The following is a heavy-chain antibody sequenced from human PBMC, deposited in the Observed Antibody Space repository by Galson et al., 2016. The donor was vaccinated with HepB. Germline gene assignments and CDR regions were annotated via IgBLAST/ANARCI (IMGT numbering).Heavy chain of an antibody. CDR2: IKSKTDGGKT. Sequence: LRLSCAASGFTFSNAWMTWVRQAPGKGLEWVGHIKSKTDGGKTEHAAPVKGRFTISRDDSKNTLYLEMSSLKIEDTAVYYCIPTVSFWTGPYGIQVWGQGTTVTVSS. CDR3: IPTVSFWTGPYGIQV. CDR1: GFTFSNAW. D-gene: IGHD3/OR15-3a*01. V-gene: IGHV3-15*01. J-gene: IGHJ6*02.